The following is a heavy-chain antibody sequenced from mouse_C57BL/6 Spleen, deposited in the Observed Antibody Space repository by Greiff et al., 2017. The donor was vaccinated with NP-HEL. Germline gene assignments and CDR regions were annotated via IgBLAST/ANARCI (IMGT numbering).Heavy chain of an antibody. CDR3: AREESNWYFDV. CDR2: IYPGDGDT. Sequence: QVQLKESGPELVKPGASVKISCKASGYAFSSSWMNWVKQRPGKGLEWIGRIYPGDGDTNYNGKFKGKATLTADTSSSTAYMQLSSLTSEDSAVYFCAREESNWYFDVWGTGTTVTVSS. V-gene: IGHV1-82*01. J-gene: IGHJ1*03. CDR1: GYAFSSSW.